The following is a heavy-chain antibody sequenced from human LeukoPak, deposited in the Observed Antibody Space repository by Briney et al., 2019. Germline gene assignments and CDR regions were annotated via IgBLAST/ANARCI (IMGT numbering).Heavy chain of an antibody. CDR1: GFTFSSYG. CDR3: AKAGHRAEELNQLAHY. D-gene: IGHD1-14*01. V-gene: IGHV3-30*02. J-gene: IGHJ4*02. CDR2: IRYDGSNK. Sequence: HPGGSLRLSCAASGFTFSSYGMHWVRQAPGKGLEWVAFIRYDGSNKYYADSVKGRFTISRDNSKNTLYLQMNSLRAEDTAVYYCAKAGHRAEELNQLAHYWGQGTLVTVSS.